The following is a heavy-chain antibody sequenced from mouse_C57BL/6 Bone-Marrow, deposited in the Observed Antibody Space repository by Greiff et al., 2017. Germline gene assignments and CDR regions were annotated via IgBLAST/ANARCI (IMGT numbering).Heavy chain of an antibody. CDR1: GYTFTDYE. CDR3: TRGDGYFAWFAY. CDR2: IDPETGGT. J-gene: IGHJ3*01. Sequence: QVQLQQSGAELVRPGASVTLSCKASGYTFTDYEMHWVKQTPVHGLEWIGAIDPETGGTAYNQKFKGKAILTADKSSSTAYMELRSLTSEDSAVYYCTRGDGYFAWFAYWGQGTLVTVSA. V-gene: IGHV1-15*01. D-gene: IGHD2-3*01.